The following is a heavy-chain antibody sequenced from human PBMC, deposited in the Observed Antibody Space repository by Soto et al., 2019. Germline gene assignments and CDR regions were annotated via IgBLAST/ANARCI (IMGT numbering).Heavy chain of an antibody. Sequence: EVQLVESGGGLVQPGGSPRLSCAASGFTFSSYWMSWVRQAPGKGLEWVANIKQDGSEKYYVDSVKGRFTISRDNAKNSLYLQMNSLRAEDTAVYYCARDPGGNGYWYFDLWGRGTLVTVSS. CDR3: ARDPGGNGYWYFDL. CDR1: GFTFSSYW. CDR2: IKQDGSEK. V-gene: IGHV3-7*01. J-gene: IGHJ2*01. D-gene: IGHD3-16*01.